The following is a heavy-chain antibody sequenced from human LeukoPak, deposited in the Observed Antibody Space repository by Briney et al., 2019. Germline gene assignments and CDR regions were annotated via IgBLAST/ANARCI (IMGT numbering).Heavy chain of an antibody. CDR1: GFTFSSYS. CDR3: ARVGINYYGSGSYFDY. J-gene: IGHJ4*02. V-gene: IGHV3-21*01. CDR2: ISSSSSYI. D-gene: IGHD3-10*01. Sequence: PGGSPRLSCAASGFTFSSYSMNWVRQAPGKGLEWVSSISSSSSYIYYADSVKGRFTISRDNAKNSLYLQMNSLRAEDTAVYYCARVGINYYGSGSYFDYWGQGTLVTVSS.